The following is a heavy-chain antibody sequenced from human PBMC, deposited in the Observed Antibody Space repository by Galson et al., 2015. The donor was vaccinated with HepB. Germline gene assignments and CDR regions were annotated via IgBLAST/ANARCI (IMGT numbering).Heavy chain of an antibody. CDR3: VKDYSKMATIFDY. CDR2: ISSNGGST. V-gene: IGHV3-64D*06. Sequence: SLRLSCAASGFTFSSYAMHWVRQAPGKGLEYVSAISSNGGSTYYADSVKGRFTISRDNSKNTLYLQMSSLRAEDTAVYYCVKDYSKMATIFDYWGQGTLVTVSS. D-gene: IGHD5-24*01. CDR1: GFTFSSYA. J-gene: IGHJ4*02.